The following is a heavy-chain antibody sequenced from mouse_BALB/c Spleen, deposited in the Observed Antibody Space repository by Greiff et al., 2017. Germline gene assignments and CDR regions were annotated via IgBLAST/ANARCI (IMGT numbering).Heavy chain of an antibody. CDR3: AHYYGSSEGYFDY. Sequence: EVQLQQSGPGLVKPSQSLSLTCTVTGYSITSDYAWNWIRQFPGNKLEWMGYISYSGSTSYNPSLKSRISITRDTSKNQFFLQLNSVTTEDTATYYCAHYYGSSEGYFDYWGQGTTLTVSS. CDR1: GYSITSDYA. V-gene: IGHV3-2*02. CDR2: ISYSGST. D-gene: IGHD1-1*01. J-gene: IGHJ2*01.